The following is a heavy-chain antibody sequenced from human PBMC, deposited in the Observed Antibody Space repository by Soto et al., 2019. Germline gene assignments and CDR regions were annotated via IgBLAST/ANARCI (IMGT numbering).Heavy chain of an antibody. D-gene: IGHD5-12*01. CDR2: ISGRGGSS. V-gene: IGHV3-23*01. Sequence: EVQVFESGGGLVQPGGSLRLSCAASGFSFSDYSMAWVRQTPGKGLEWVSVISGRGGSSYFADSVKGRFTISRDNSKNVLSLEMNSLRVEDTAKYFCAKGSIEYSASIDYWGQGTLVLVSS. J-gene: IGHJ4*02. CDR3: AKGSIEYSASIDY. CDR1: GFSFSDYS.